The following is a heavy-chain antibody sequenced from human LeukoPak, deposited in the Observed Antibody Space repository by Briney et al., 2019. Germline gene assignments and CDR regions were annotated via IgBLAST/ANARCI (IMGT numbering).Heavy chain of an antibody. CDR1: GFTFSGYW. CDR2: INQDGSEK. CDR3: ARDPSRRYTYGYGDS. Sequence: GGSLRLSCAASGFTFSGYWMNWVRQPPGKGLEWVANINQDGSEKYYVDSVKGRFTIPRDNARRSLYLQMNSLRAEDTGLYYCARDPSRRYTYGYGDSWGQGTLVTVSS. V-gene: IGHV3-7*01. D-gene: IGHD5-18*01. J-gene: IGHJ4*02.